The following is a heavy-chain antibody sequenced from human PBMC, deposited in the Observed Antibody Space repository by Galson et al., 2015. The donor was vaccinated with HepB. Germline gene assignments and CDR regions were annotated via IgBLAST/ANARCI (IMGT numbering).Heavy chain of an antibody. CDR1: GFTFSSYW. CDR3: ARDPVDYGDFLDYYNGMDV. J-gene: IGHJ6*02. Sequence: SLRLSCAASGFTFSSYWMHWVRQAPGKGLVWVSRINSDGSSTSYADSVKGRFTISRDNAKNTLYLQMNSLRAEDTAVYYCARDPVDYGDFLDYYNGMDVWGQGTTVTVSS. CDR2: INSDGSST. D-gene: IGHD4-17*01. V-gene: IGHV3-74*01.